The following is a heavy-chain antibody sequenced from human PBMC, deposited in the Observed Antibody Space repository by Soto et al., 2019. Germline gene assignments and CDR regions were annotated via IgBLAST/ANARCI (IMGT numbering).Heavy chain of an antibody. Sequence: ILSLTCTVSGGSISSGGYYWSWIRQHPGKGLEWIGYIYYSGSTYYNPSLKSRVTISVDTSRNQFSLKLSSVTAADTAVYYCARGGVVPAAIGYYYYGMDVWGQGTTVTVSS. CDR2: IYYSGST. V-gene: IGHV4-31*03. CDR3: ARGGVVPAAIGYYYYGMDV. CDR1: GGSISSGGYY. J-gene: IGHJ6*02. D-gene: IGHD2-2*01.